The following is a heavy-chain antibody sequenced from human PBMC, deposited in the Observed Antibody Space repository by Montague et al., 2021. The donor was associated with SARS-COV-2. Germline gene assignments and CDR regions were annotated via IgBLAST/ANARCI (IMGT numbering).Heavy chain of an antibody. CDR1: GGSITGYY. CDR2: IYDGGAV. V-gene: IGHV4-59*01. J-gene: IGHJ3*02. CDR3: VRDHPYGGPRGAYDI. D-gene: IGHD4-23*01. Sequence: SETLSLTCTVSGGSITGYYWSWLRRSPGKGLEWIAYIYDGGAVNYNPSLGSRVTISTDTSKNQLSLKVNSVTAADTAVYYRVRDHPYGGPRGAYDIWGQGTVVTATS.